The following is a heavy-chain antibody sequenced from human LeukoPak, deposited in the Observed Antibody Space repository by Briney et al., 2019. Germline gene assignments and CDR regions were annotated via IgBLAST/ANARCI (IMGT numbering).Heavy chain of an antibody. V-gene: IGHV4-30-2*01. J-gene: IGHJ2*01. D-gene: IGHD3-9*01. CDR1: GDSISSGGYY. CDR3: TRDGTLTGRGVYFDL. CDR2: IYHSGTT. Sequence: SETLSLTCTVSGDSISSGGYYWSWIRQPPGKGLEWIGYIYHSGTTYYNPSLMSRVTISVDRSKNQFSLRLSSVTAADAAVYYCTRDGTLTGRGVYFDLWGRGTLVTVTS.